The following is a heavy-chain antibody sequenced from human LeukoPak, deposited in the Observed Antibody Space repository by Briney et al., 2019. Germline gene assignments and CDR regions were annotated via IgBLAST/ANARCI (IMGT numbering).Heavy chain of an antibody. CDR1: GFTFPTHW. J-gene: IGHJ4*02. V-gene: IGHV3-7*01. D-gene: IGHD3-16*01. Sequence: PGGFLRLSCVASGFTFPTHWMTWVRQALGKGLEWVARVHPDGNQKDYVDAVQGRFTISRDNVRYSLSLQMNSLRADDTAVYYCVRWGPVSIIGNSWGQGTLVTVSS. CDR2: VHPDGNQK. CDR3: VRWGPVSIIGNS.